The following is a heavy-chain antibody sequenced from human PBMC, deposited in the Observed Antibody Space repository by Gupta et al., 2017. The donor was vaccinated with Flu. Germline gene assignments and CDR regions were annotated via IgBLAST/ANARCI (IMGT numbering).Heavy chain of an antibody. D-gene: IGHD2-21*02. CDR2: ILPVIGAT. CDR1: GDTFSSYT. V-gene: IGHV1-69*01. Sequence: QVQLVQSGAEVKKSGSSVKVSCKASGDTFSSYTFSWIRQAPGQGLEWMGAILPVIGATNYAEEFQGRVTISADESTSTVYMDLSSLRSDDTAVYYCVRLTPCGGDCYYFQFWGPGTLVTVSS. CDR3: VRLTPCGGDCYYFQF. J-gene: IGHJ1*01.